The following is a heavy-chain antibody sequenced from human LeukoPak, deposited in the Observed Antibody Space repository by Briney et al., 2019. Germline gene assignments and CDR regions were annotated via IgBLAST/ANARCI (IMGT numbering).Heavy chain of an antibody. Sequence: GGSPRLSCAASGFTFSTYSMNWVRQAPGKGLEWVSYISSSSNTIYYADSVKGRFTISRDNAQNSLYLQMNSLRAEDTAVYYCARSGGAYGSGSGPFDYWGQGTLVTVSS. J-gene: IGHJ4*02. CDR1: GFTFSTYS. V-gene: IGHV3-48*04. D-gene: IGHD3-10*01. CDR2: ISSSSNTI. CDR3: ARSGGAYGSGSGPFDY.